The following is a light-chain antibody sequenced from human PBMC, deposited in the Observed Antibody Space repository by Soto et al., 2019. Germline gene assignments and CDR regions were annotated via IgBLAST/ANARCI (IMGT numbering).Light chain of an antibody. CDR2: EVS. CDR1: SSDVGSYNY. V-gene: IGLV2-14*01. CDR3: SSFTSSSTGFFV. J-gene: IGLJ1*01. Sequence: QSVLTQPASVSESPGQSITISCTGTSSDVGSYNYVSWYQHHPGKAPKLMISEVSNRPSGVSNRFSGSKSGNTASLTISGLQTEDEADYYCSSFTSSSTGFFVFGTGTKVTVL.